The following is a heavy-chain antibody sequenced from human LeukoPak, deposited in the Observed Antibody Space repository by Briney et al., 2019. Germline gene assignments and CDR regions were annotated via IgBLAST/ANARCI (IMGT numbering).Heavy chain of an antibody. CDR2: IFHSRSV. J-gene: IGHJ4*02. D-gene: IGHD2-15*01. CDR1: GYSISSDYF. Sequence: KSSETLSLTCIVSGYSISSDYFWGLVRQPPGKGLEWIGSIFHSRSVHYNPSLKSRVTISVDPSKNRFSLKLTSVTAADTAVYYCARVVASTSIDSWGQGTLVTVSS. V-gene: IGHV4-38-2*02. CDR3: ARVVASTSIDS.